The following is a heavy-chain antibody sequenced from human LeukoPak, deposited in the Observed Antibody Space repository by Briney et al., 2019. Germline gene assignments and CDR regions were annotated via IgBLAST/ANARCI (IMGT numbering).Heavy chain of an antibody. Sequence: PSETLSLTCTVSGGSISSGGYYWSWIRQPPGKGLEWIGYVYHSGSTYYNPSLKGRVTISVDRPKNQFSLKLSSVTAADTAVYYCARGPIAVARPGTDYFDYWGQGTLVTVSS. CDR2: VYHSGST. J-gene: IGHJ4*02. V-gene: IGHV4-30-2*01. CDR1: GGSISSGGYY. CDR3: ARGPIAVARPGTDYFDY. D-gene: IGHD6-19*01.